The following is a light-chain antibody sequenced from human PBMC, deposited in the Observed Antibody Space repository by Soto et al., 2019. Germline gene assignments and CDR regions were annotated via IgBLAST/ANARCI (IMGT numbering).Light chain of an antibody. J-gene: IGKJ5*01. CDR3: QERPDWLVR. CDR2: GAS. CDR1: QSVSSSY. Sequence: ERVVRHCIGTKPQSPEERATXSCRASQSVSSSYLAWYQQKPGHAPRLLIYGASIRATGIPDRFSGSGSGTDFTLTISSLVPEDFAVYYCQERPDWLVRFGLGTRLEIK. V-gene: IGKV3D-20*02.